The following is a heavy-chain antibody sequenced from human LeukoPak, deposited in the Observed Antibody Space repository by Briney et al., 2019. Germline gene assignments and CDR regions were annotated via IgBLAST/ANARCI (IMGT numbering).Heavy chain of an antibody. CDR2: INPNSGGT. CDR3: ASPYCSSTSGYGAFDI. J-gene: IGHJ3*02. D-gene: IGHD2-2*01. Sequence: ASVKVSCKASGYTFTGYYMHWVRQAPGQGLGWMGWINPNSGGTNYAQKFQGRVTMTRDTSISTAYMELSRLRSDDTAVYYCASPYCSSTSGYGAFDIWGQGTMVTVSS. V-gene: IGHV1-2*02. CDR1: GYTFTGYY.